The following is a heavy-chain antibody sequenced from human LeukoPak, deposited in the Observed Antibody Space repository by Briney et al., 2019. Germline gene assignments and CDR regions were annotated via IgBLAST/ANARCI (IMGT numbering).Heavy chain of an antibody. Sequence: GASVKVSCKASGYTFTGYYMHWVRQAPGQGLEWMGIINPSGGSTSYAQKFQGRVTMTRDMSTSTVYMELSSLRSEDTAVYYCARAPLDYDAFDIWGQGTMVTVSS. CDR3: ARAPLDYDAFDI. CDR2: INPSGGST. V-gene: IGHV1-46*01. CDR1: GYTFTGYY. D-gene: IGHD3/OR15-3a*01. J-gene: IGHJ3*02.